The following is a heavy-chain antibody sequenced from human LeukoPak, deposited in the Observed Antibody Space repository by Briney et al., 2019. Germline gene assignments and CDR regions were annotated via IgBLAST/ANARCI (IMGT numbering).Heavy chain of an antibody. D-gene: IGHD1-1*01. CDR3: AKDGYDYYYYYMDV. J-gene: IGHJ6*03. Sequence: PGGSLRLSCAASGFTFSSYAMSWVRQAPGKGLEWVSAISGSGGSTYYADSVKGRFTISRDNSKNTLYLQMNNLRAEDTAVYYCAKDGYDYYYYYMDVWGKGTTVTVSS. V-gene: IGHV3-23*01. CDR1: GFTFSSYA. CDR2: ISGSGGST.